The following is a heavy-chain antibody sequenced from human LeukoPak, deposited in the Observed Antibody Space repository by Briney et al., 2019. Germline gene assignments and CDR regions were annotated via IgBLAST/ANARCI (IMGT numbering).Heavy chain of an antibody. V-gene: IGHV4-39*01. Sequence: SETLSLTCTVSGGSISSSSYYWGWIRQPPGKGLEWIGGIYYSGSTYYNPSLKSRVTISVDTSKNQFSLKLSSVTAADTAVYYCARQGYDILTGYYYFDYWGQGTLVTVSS. CDR1: GGSISSSSYY. D-gene: IGHD3-9*01. J-gene: IGHJ4*02. CDR2: IYYSGST. CDR3: ARQGYDILTGYYYFDY.